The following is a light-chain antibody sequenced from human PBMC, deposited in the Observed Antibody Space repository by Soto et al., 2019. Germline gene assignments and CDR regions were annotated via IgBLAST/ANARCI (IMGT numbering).Light chain of an antibody. V-gene: IGLV1-40*01. J-gene: IGLJ2*01. CDR1: SSNIGAGYD. CDR2: GNS. CDR3: QSYDSSLSEDVV. Sequence: QSVLTQPPSVSGAPGQRVTISCTGTSSNIGAGYDVDWYQQLPGTAPKLLIYGNSNRPSGVPDRFSGSKSGTSASLAITGLQAEDEADYYCQSYDSSLSEDVVFGGGTMVTVL.